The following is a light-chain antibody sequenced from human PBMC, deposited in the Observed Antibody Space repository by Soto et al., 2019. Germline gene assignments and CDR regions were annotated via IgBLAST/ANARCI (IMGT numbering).Light chain of an antibody. CDR1: SSDIGSYHL. CDR3: CSYAGSSTWV. Sequence: QSALTQPASVSGSPGQSITISCTGTSSDIGSYHLVSWYQHHPGKAPKLMIFEGTNRPSGVSNRFSASKSGNTASLTISGLQAEDEADYYCCSYAGSSTWVFGGGIKLTVL. CDR2: EGT. J-gene: IGLJ3*02. V-gene: IGLV2-23*01.